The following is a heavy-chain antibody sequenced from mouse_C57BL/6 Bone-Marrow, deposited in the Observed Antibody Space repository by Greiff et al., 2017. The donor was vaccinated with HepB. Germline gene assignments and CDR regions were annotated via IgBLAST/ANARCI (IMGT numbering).Heavy chain of an antibody. V-gene: IGHV1-9*01. CDR2: ILPGSGGT. J-gene: IGHJ2*01. CDR1: GYTFTGYW. D-gene: IGHD1-1*01. CDR3: ARGPITTVVEGNYFDY. Sequence: VKLQESGAELMKPGASVKLSCKATGYTFTGYWIEWVKQRPGHGLEWIGEILPGSGGTNYNEKFKGKATFTADTSSNTAYMQLSSLTTEDSAIYYCARGPITTVVEGNYFDYWGQGTTLTVSS.